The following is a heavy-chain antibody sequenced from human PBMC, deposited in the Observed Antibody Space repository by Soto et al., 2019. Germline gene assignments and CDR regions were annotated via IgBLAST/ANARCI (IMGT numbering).Heavy chain of an antibody. Sequence: QVQLVESGGGLVKPGGSLRLSCAASGFTFSDYYMTWIRQAPGKGLEWLSYIGDSNSYTNYADSVKGRFTVSRDNAKNSLYLQMNSLRVEDTAVYYCERCQNNPSYWGQGTRVTVTS. CDR2: IGDSNSYT. V-gene: IGHV3-11*06. CDR1: GFTFSDYY. CDR3: ERCQNNPSY. J-gene: IGHJ4*02.